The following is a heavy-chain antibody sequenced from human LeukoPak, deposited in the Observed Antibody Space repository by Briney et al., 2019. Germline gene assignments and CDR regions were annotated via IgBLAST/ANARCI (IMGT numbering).Heavy chain of an antibody. CDR3: ARESRCGGDCYRIDY. CDR2: IYYSGST. Sequence: PLQTLSLTCTVSGGSISSGDYYWGWIRQHPGKGLEWIGYIYYSGSTYYNPSLKSRVTISVDTSKNQFSLKLSSVTAADTAVYYCARESRCGGDCYRIDYWGQGTLVTVSS. V-gene: IGHV4-31*03. J-gene: IGHJ4*02. CDR1: GGSISSGDYY. D-gene: IGHD2-21*02.